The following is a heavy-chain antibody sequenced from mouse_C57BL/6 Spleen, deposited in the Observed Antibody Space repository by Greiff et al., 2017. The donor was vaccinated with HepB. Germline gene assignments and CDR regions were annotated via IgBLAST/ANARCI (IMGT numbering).Heavy chain of an antibody. D-gene: IGHD4-1*01. CDR2: ISDGGSYT. V-gene: IGHV5-4*03. CDR3: ARLTGYYAMDY. CDR1: GFTFSSYA. Sequence: EVMLVESGGGLVKPGGSLKLSCAASGFTFSSYAMSWVRQTPEQRLEWVATISDGGSYTYYPDNVKGRFTIARDKAKNTPYLQISHLKSEDAAMYYCARLTGYYAMDYWGQGTSVTVSS. J-gene: IGHJ4*01.